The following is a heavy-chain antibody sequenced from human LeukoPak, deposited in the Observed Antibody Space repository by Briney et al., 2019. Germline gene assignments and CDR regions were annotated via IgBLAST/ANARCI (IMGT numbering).Heavy chain of an antibody. CDR2: ISGSGSST. V-gene: IGHV3-23*01. CDR3: GKERKMATISGDAFDI. D-gene: IGHD5-24*01. CDR1: GFTFSSYA. J-gene: IGHJ3*02. Sequence: GGSLRLSCAPSGFTFSSYAMSRVRQAPGKGLEWVSGISGSGSSTYYADSVKGRFTISRDNSKNTLYLQMNSLRAEDTAVYYCGKERKMATISGDAFDIWGQGTMVTVSS.